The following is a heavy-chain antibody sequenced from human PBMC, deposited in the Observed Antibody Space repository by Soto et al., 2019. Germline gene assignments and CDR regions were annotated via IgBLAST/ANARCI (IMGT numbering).Heavy chain of an antibody. D-gene: IGHD6-19*01. CDR3: AGMPHTSDLRFDP. CDR2: ISQSGVT. Sequence: PSETLSLTCNMSGDSYSISTYSWSWIRQPPGKTLQWIGFISQSGVTSYNPSLASRVSISLDRSNNQCSLKLKSVTAADTAVYFCAGMPHTSDLRFDPWGPGTLVTVS. CDR1: GDSYSISTYS. J-gene: IGHJ5*02. V-gene: IGHV4-30-2*01.